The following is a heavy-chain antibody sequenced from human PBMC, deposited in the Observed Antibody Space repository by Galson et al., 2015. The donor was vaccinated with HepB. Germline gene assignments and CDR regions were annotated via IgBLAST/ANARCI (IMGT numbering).Heavy chain of an antibody. D-gene: IGHD3-16*01. CDR2: IIPIFGTA. CDR3: ARGQGGVFPNRNYYFDY. Sequence: SVKVSCKASGGTFSSYAISWVRQAPGQGLEWMGGIIPIFGTANYAQKFQGRVTITADESTSTAYMELSSLRSEDTAVYYCARGQGGVFPNRNYYFDYWGQGTLVTVSS. J-gene: IGHJ4*02. CDR1: GGTFSSYA. V-gene: IGHV1-69*13.